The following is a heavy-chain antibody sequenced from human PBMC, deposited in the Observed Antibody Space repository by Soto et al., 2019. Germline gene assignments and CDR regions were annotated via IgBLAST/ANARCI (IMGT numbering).Heavy chain of an antibody. Sequence: QVQLVQSGAEVKKPGSSVKVSCKASGGTFSSYAISWVRQAPGQGLEWMGGIIPIFGTANYEQKFQGRVTITADESTSTAYMELSRLRSEDTAVYYCARDSDLIGTIPFDYFGQGTMVPVSS. CDR3: ARDSDLIGTIPFDY. V-gene: IGHV1-69*01. CDR2: IIPIFGTA. CDR1: GGTFSSYA. D-gene: IGHD1-26*01. J-gene: IGHJ4*02.